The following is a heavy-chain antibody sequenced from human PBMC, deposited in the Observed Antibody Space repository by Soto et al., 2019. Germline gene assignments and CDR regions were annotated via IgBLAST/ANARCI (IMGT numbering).Heavy chain of an antibody. CDR3: ASSDYGDLTVDY. D-gene: IGHD4-17*01. V-gene: IGHV4-59*01. CDR1: GGSISSYY. J-gene: IGHJ4*02. Sequence: SETLSLTCTVSGGSISSYYWSWIRQPPGKGLEWIGYIYYSGSTNYNPSLKSRVTISVDTSKNQFSLKLSSVTAADTAVYYCASSDYGDLTVDYWGQGTLVTVSS. CDR2: IYYSGST.